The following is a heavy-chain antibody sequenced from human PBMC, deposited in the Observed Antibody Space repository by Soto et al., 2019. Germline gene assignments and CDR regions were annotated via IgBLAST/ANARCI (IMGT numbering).Heavy chain of an antibody. Sequence: PSETLSLTCTVSGGSVSSGSYYWSWIRQPPGKGLEWIGYIYYSGSTNYNPSLKSRVTISVDTSKNQFSLKLSSVTAADTAVYYCAGGMHYEFRSVSSNNGSDSWGQG. J-gene: IGHJ5*02. CDR2: IYYSGST. CDR3: AGGMHYEFRSVSSNNGSDS. CDR1: GGSVSSGSYY. D-gene: IGHD3-3*01. V-gene: IGHV4-61*01.